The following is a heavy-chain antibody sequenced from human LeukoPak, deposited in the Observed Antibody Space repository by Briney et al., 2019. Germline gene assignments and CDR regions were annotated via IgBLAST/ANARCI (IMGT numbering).Heavy chain of an antibody. D-gene: IGHD3-9*01. CDR3: ARRAYDIRRVL. CDR1: GFTSSSYW. J-gene: IGHJ4*02. CDR2: IKQDGSEK. V-gene: IGHV3-7*01. Sequence: GGSLRLSCAASGFTSSSYWMSWVRQAPGKGLEWVANIKQDGSEKYYVDSVKGRFTISRDNAKNSLYLQMNSLRAEDTAVYYCARRAYDIRRVLWGQGTLVTVSS.